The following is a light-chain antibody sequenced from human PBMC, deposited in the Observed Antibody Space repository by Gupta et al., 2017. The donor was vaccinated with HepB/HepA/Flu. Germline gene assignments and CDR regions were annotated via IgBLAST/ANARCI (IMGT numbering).Light chain of an antibody. CDR2: GNS. V-gene: IGLV1-40*01. CDR1: SSNIGAGYD. Sequence: QSVLTQPPSASGAPGQRVTISCTGSSSNIGAGYDVHWYHQLPVTAPKLLIYGNSNRPSGVPDRFSGSKSGTSASLDITRLQAEDEADYYCQSYDSSRSGSVFGGGTKLTVL. CDR3: QSYDSSRSGSV. J-gene: IGLJ2*01.